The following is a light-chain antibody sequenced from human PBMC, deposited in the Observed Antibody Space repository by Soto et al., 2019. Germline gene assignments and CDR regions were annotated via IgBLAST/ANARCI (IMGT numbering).Light chain of an antibody. CDR1: QSVGSN. Sequence: EIVMTQSPATLSVSPGERATLSCRASQSVGSNLAWYQQKPGQAPRLLMYGASTRATGVPARFSGSGSGAEFTFTISSLQSEDFAAYYCQQYNNRPPWTFGQGTKVEIE. CDR3: QQYNNRPPWT. CDR2: GAS. V-gene: IGKV3-15*01. J-gene: IGKJ1*01.